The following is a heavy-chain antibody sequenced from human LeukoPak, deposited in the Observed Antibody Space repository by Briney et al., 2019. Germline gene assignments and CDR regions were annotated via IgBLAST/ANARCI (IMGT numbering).Heavy chain of an antibody. J-gene: IGHJ6*02. Sequence: GGSLRLSCAGSGFTFSSHWMAWVRQAPSKGLDFVASIKADGSEKHFLDSVNGRFAISRDNAKNSLYLQMSSLRAEDTAVYYCARRGITISGVLVYHYSGLDVWGQGTTVTVSS. V-gene: IGHV3-7*02. CDR3: ARRGITISGVLVYHYSGLDV. CDR1: GFTFSSHW. D-gene: IGHD3-3*01. CDR2: IKADGSEK.